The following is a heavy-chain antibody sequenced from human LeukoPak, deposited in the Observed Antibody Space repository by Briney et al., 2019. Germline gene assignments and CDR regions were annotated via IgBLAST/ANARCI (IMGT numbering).Heavy chain of an antibody. CDR2: ISSSGSTK. J-gene: IGHJ4*02. D-gene: IGHD6-19*01. Sequence: PGGSLRLSCAASGFTFSDYYMGWIRQAPGKGLEWVSYISSSGSTKHYAHSVKGRFTISRDNAKDSLYLQMNSLRAEDTAVYYCAREAYSSGWPDYWGQGTLVTVSS. CDR1: GFTFSDYY. CDR3: AREAYSSGWPDY. V-gene: IGHV3-11*01.